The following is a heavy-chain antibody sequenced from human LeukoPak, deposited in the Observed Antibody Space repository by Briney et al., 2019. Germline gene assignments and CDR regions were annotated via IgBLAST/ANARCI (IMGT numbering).Heavy chain of an antibody. CDR2: IHPSGGST. CDR3: ARVRAGYNFYDY. D-gene: IGHD5-24*01. J-gene: IGHJ4*02. CDR1: GYTFISYY. V-gene: IGHV1-46*01. Sequence: GASVTVSCTASGYTFISYYIHWVRQAPGQGLEWMGIIHPSGGSTNYAQKFQGRVTMTRDTSTSTVYMELSSLRSEDTAVYYCARVRAGYNFYDYWGQGTLVTVSS.